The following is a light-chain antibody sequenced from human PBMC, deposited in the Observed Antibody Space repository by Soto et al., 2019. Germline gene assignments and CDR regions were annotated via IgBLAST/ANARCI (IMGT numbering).Light chain of an antibody. V-gene: IGLV2-14*01. CDR2: EVS. Sequence: QSALTQPASVSGSPGQPITISCTGTSSDVGSYNYVSWYQQHPGKAPKLMIYEVSDRPSGISSRFSGSKSGNTASLTISGLQTEHEADYYCSSYTSTITLFGSGTKIT. CDR3: SSYTSTITL. CDR1: SSDVGSYNY. J-gene: IGLJ1*01.